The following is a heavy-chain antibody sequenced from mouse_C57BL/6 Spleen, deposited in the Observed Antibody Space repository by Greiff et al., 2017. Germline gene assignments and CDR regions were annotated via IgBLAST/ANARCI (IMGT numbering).Heavy chain of an antibody. CDR3: TREQLAGGFAY. Sequence: QVQLQQPVAELVKPGASVKLSCTASGFTFTSTWMHWVKQRPGQGLEWIGMIHPTSGSTNYNAKFQSKATLTVDKSSSTASMQLSSLTSEDAAVYCGTREQLAGGFAYWGQGTMVTVSA. V-gene: IGHV1-64*01. J-gene: IGHJ3*01. D-gene: IGHD6-1*01. CDR1: GFTFTSTW. CDR2: IHPTSGST.